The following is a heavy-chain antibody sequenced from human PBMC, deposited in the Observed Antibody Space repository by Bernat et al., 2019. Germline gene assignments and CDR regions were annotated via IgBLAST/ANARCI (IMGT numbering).Heavy chain of an antibody. CDR1: GFTFSSYA. Sequence: EVHLLESGGGLVQPGGSLRLSCAASGFTFSSYAMSWVRQAPGKGLEWVSTFRGVDESTFYADSVKGRFTISRDNSKNTLYLQMNSLRAEDTAVYYCASEIAVAAIDPVDYWGQGTLVTVSS. D-gene: IGHD6-19*01. V-gene: IGHV3-23*01. CDR3: ASEIAVAAIDPVDY. CDR2: FRGVDEST. J-gene: IGHJ4*02.